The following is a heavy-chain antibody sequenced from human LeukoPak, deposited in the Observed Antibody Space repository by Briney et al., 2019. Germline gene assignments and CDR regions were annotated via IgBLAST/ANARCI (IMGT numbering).Heavy chain of an antibody. CDR1: GGSISSYY. D-gene: IGHD2-2*01. V-gene: IGHV4-4*07. CDR2: IYTSGST. J-gene: IGHJ6*02. Sequence: PSETLSLTCTVSGGSISSYYWSWIRQPAGKGLEWIGRIYTSGSTNYNPSLKSRVTMSVDTSKNQFSLKLSSVTAADTAAYYCARVVPAAPEGIYYYGMDVWGQGTTVTVSS. CDR3: ARVVPAAPEGIYYYGMDV.